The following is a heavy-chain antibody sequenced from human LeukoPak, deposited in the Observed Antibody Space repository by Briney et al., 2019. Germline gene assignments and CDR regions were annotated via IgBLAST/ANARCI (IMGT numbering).Heavy chain of an antibody. Sequence: TVKVSCKSSRRTYRSYAISGVRQPRGKGREEMGGNIPILGIANYAQKCQGRVTITADKSTSTAYMELSSVRSEDTAVYYCAREEDYGGNPGYYGMDVWGQRTTVTVSS. CDR2: NIPILGIA. CDR3: AREEDYGGNPGYYGMDV. CDR1: RRTYRSYA. J-gene: IGHJ6*02. V-gene: IGHV1-69*10. D-gene: IGHD4-23*01.